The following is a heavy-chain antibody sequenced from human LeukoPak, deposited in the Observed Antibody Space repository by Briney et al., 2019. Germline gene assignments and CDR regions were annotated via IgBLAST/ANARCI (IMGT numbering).Heavy chain of an antibody. Sequence: SVKVSCKASGGTFSSYAISWVRQAPGQGLEWMGRIIPIFGTANYAQKFQGRVTITTDESTSTAYMELSSLRSEDTAVYYCARDSRYYYDSSGYYHYWGQGTLVTVSS. J-gene: IGHJ4*02. CDR3: ARDSRYYYDSSGYYHY. D-gene: IGHD3-22*01. V-gene: IGHV1-69*05. CDR1: GGTFSSYA. CDR2: IIPIFGTA.